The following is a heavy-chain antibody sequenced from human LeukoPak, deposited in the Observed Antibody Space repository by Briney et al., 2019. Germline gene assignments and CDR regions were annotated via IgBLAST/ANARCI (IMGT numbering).Heavy chain of an antibody. CDR1: GFTFSSYG. J-gene: IGHJ4*02. D-gene: IGHD6-13*01. CDR3: AKDRGSSSWYGTGDY. Sequence: GGSLRLSCAASGFTFSSYGMHWVRQAPGKGLEWVAVISYDGSNKYYADSVKGRFTISRDNSKNTLYLQMNSLRAEDTAVYYCAKDRGSSSWYGTGDYWGQGTLVTVSS. V-gene: IGHV3-30*18. CDR2: ISYDGSNK.